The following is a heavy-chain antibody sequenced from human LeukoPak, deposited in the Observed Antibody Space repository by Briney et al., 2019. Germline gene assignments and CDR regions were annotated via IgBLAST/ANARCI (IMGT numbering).Heavy chain of an antibody. Sequence: GGSLTLSCAVSGFTFSSQNMNWARQAPGKGLEWVAYISNSGDSTKYADSVERRFTISRDNVENSLYLLMNSLRVDDTAVYYCVKNGWLDYWGQGILLPVSS. V-gene: IGHV3-21*01. J-gene: IGHJ4*02. CDR1: GFTFSSQN. CDR2: ISNSGDST. D-gene: IGHD6-19*01. CDR3: VKNGWLDY.